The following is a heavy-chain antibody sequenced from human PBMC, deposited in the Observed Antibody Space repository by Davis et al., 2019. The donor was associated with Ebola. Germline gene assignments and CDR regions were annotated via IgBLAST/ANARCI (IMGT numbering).Heavy chain of an antibody. CDR3: ATVADHTGVDY. D-gene: IGHD6-19*01. CDR2: IYHTGDT. J-gene: IGHJ4*02. V-gene: IGHV4-59*01. Sequence: SETLSLTCTVSGASISNYYWSWIRQPPGKGLQWIGYIYHTGDTNYSPSLRSRVTISLDTSKNQFSLKLTSVTAADTAVYYCATVADHTGVDYWGQGTLVTVSS. CDR1: GASISNYY.